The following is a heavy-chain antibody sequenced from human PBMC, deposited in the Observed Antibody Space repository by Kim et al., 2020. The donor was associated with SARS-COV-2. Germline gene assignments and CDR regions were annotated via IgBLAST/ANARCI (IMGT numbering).Heavy chain of an antibody. D-gene: IGHD6-13*01. Sequence: ASVKVSCKASGYTFTGYYMHWVRQAPGQGLEWMGRINPNSGGTNYAQKFQGRVTMTRDTSISTAYMELSRLRSDDTAVYYCAREGVYSSSWYLYFQHWGQGTLVTVSS. CDR2: INPNSGGT. CDR3: AREGVYSSSWYLYFQH. J-gene: IGHJ1*01. V-gene: IGHV1-2*06. CDR1: GYTFTGYY.